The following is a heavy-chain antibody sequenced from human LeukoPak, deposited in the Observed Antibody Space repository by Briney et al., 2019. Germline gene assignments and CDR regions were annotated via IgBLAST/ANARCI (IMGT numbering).Heavy chain of an antibody. CDR3: AKEQSSGYYGAFDY. V-gene: IGHV3-23*01. D-gene: IGHD3-22*01. J-gene: IGHJ4*02. CDR2: ISGTGGSK. CDR1: GFTFSSYA. Sequence: GGSLRLSRAASGFTFSSYAMSWVRQAPGKRLEWVSTISGTGGSKYYADSVKGRFTISRDNSKNTLYLQMNSLRAEDTAVYYCAKEQSSGYYGAFDYWGQGSLVTVSS.